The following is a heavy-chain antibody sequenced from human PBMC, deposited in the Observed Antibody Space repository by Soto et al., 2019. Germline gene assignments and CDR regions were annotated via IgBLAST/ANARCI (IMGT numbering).Heavy chain of an antibody. CDR1: GFSLSTTGVG. J-gene: IGHJ4*02. CDR3: ARSLWCGELR. CDR2: IYWDNDK. V-gene: IGHV2-5*02. Sequence: QITLKESGPTLVKPTQTLTLTCSFSGFSLSTTGVGVGWIRQSPGKALEWFAIIYWDNDKRYSPSLKSRVTSTKDASKIQVVLTVTNMDPVDTGTYDCARSLWCGELRWGQGALVTVSS. D-gene: IGHD3-10*01.